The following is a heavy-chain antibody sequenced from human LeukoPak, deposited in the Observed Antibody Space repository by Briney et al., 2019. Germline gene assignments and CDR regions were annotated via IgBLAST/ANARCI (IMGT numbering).Heavy chain of an antibody. J-gene: IGHJ5*02. V-gene: IGHV1-2*06. CDR3: ARGPDYSNYP. CDR1: GYTFTGYY. CDR2: INPNSGGT. Sequence: ASVKVSCKASGYTFTGYYMHWVRQAPGQGLEWKGRINPNSGGTNYAQNFQGRVTMTRDTSISTAYMELSRLRSDDTAVYYCARGPDYSNYPWGQGTLVTVSS. D-gene: IGHD4-11*01.